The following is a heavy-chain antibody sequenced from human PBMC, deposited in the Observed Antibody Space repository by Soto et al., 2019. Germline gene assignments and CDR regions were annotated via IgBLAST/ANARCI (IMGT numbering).Heavy chain of an antibody. D-gene: IGHD2-15*01. J-gene: IGHJ5*02. V-gene: IGHV1-3*01. CDR2: INPDNGNT. CDR3: GRGIATGQLDP. Sequence: ASVKVSCKASGYTFTRYTMNWVRQDPGQRLEWMGWINPDNGNTKSSQKFQDRVIITRDTSASTAYMDLSSLRSEDTAVYYCGRGIATGQLDPWYQGALLTVSS. CDR1: GYTFTRYT.